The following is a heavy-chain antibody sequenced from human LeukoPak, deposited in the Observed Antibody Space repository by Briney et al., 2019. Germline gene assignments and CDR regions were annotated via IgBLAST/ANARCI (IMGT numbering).Heavy chain of an antibody. CDR3: AKSTGYSTTGRDFDS. V-gene: IGHV3-23*01. D-gene: IGHD6-13*01. CDR1: GFTFSSYA. J-gene: IGHJ4*02. CDR2: ISGGGATT. Sequence: GGSLRLSCAASGFTFSSYAMSWVRQAPGKGLEWVSDISGGGATTFYAASVKGRFTISRDNSKNTLYLQLSSLRAEDTAVYYCAKSTGYSTTGRDFDSWGRGTLVTVSS.